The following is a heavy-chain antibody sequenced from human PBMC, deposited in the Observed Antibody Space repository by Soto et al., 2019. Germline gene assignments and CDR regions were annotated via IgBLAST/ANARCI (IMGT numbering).Heavy chain of an antibody. Sequence: ASVKVSCKASGYTFTGYYMHWVRQAPGQGLEWMGWINPNSGGTNYAQKFQGRVTMTRDTSTSTAYMELSRLRSDDTAVYYCARDMVPAAPFYYYYGMDVWGQGTTVTVSS. CDR2: INPNSGGT. J-gene: IGHJ6*02. D-gene: IGHD2-2*01. V-gene: IGHV1-2*02. CDR3: ARDMVPAAPFYYYYGMDV. CDR1: GYTFTGYY.